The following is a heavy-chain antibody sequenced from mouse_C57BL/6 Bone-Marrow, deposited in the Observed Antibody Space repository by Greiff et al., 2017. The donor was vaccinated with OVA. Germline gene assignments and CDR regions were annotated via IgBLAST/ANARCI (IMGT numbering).Heavy chain of an antibody. CDR3: TRLLRYGYFDV. CDR1: GFNIKDDY. D-gene: IGHD1-1*01. CDR2: IDPENGDT. Sequence: EVQLQQSGAELVRPGASVKLSCTASGFNIKDDYMHWVKQRPEQGLEWIGWIDPENGDTEYASKFQGKATITADTSSNTAYPQLSSLTSEDTAVYYCTRLLRYGYFDVWGTGTTVTVSS. J-gene: IGHJ1*03. V-gene: IGHV14-4*01.